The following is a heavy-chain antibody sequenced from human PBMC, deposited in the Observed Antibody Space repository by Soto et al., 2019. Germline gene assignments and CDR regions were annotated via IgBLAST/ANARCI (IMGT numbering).Heavy chain of an antibody. D-gene: IGHD2-21*01. CDR3: SRGIKGGLDA. J-gene: IGHJ5*02. Sequence: QVQLAESGGGVVQPGRSLRLSCATSGFVSNDYDIHWVRQAPGKGLAWLASISYEGRNKYYADSVKGRFTISRDNSKNTLSLQINSLGAEDTAVYYCSRGIKGGLDAWGPGTLVTVSS. CDR2: ISYEGRNK. V-gene: IGHV3-30*03. CDR1: GFVSNDYD.